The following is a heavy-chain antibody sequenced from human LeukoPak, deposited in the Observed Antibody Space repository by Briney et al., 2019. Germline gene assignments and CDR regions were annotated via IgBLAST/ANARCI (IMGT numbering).Heavy chain of an antibody. CDR2: IIPIFGTA. CDR3: ARSLFRFLEWSYRSYYYYYMDV. Sequence: ASVKVSCKASGGTFSNYAISWVRQAPGQGLEWMGGIIPIFGTANYAQKFQGRVTITADKSTSTAYMELSSLRSEDTAVYFCARSLFRFLEWSYRSYYYYYMDVWGKGTTVTVSS. V-gene: IGHV1-69*06. D-gene: IGHD3-3*01. J-gene: IGHJ6*03. CDR1: GGTFSNYA.